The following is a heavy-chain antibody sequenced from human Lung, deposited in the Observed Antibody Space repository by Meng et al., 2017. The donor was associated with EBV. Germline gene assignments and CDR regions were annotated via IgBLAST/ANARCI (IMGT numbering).Heavy chain of an antibody. CDR3: VKHSSDWSLDS. D-gene: IGHD6-19*01. Sequence: QVQLVPSGAELKKPGASVKVSCKASGYTYTDYQTDWVRQAPGQGLEWMGWIHPSGHPTYAQKFQGRVTMTIDTSTTTASMELRSLRSGDSALYYCVKHSSDWSLDSWGQGTLVTVSS. CDR2: IHPSGHP. CDR1: GYTYTDYQ. V-gene: IGHV1-18*01. J-gene: IGHJ4*02.